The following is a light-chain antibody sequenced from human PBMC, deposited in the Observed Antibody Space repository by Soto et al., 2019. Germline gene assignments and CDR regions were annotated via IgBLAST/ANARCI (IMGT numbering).Light chain of an antibody. CDR1: SSSIGANR. J-gene: IGLJ1*01. V-gene: IGLV1-44*01. Sequence: QSALTQPPSASGTPGQRVTISCSGSSSSIGANRVSWYQQVPRTAPKLLIYGDDWRPSGVPDRFSGSKSGTSASLAISGLQSEDEADYYCASWDDSLDVFVFGTGTKVTVL. CDR2: GDD. CDR3: ASWDDSLDVFV.